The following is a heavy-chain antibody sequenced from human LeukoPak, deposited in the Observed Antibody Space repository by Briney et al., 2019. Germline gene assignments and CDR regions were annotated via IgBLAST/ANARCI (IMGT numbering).Heavy chain of an antibody. J-gene: IGHJ4*02. CDR2: INPSGGST. CDR3: ARVLAYSYGSLYYFDY. Sequence: ASVKVSCKASGYTFTSYYMHWVRQAPGQGLEWMGIINPSGGSTTYAQKFRGRVTMTRDTSTSTVYMELSSLRSEDTAVYYCARVLAYSYGSLYYFDYWGQGTLVTVSS. V-gene: IGHV1-46*01. CDR1: GYTFTSYY. D-gene: IGHD5-18*01.